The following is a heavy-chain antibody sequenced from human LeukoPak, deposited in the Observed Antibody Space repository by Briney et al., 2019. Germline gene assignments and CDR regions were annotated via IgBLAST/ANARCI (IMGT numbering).Heavy chain of an antibody. V-gene: IGHV4-30-4*01. CDR1: GGSISSGDYY. CDR3: ARNYYDSSGYYYDY. D-gene: IGHD3-22*01. J-gene: IGHJ4*02. CDR2: IYYSGST. Sequence: TSQTPSLTCTVSGGSISSGDYYWSWIRQPPGKGLEWIGYIYYSGSTYYNPSLKSRVTISVDTSKNQFSLKLSSVTAADTAVYYCARNYYDSSGYYYDYWGQGTLVTVSS.